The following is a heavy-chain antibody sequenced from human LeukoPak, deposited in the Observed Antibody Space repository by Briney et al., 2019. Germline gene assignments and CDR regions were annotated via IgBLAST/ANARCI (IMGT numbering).Heavy chain of an antibody. CDR3: ARGLWFGEFYFDY. CDR1: GFTFSSYA. CDR2: ISYDGSNK. J-gene: IGHJ4*02. Sequence: GGSLRLSCAASGFTFSSYAMHWVRQAPGKGLEWVAVISYDGSNKYYADSVKGRFTISRDNSKNTLYLQMNSLRAEDTAVCYCARGLWFGEFYFDYWGQGTLVTVSS. V-gene: IGHV3-30-3*01. D-gene: IGHD3-10*01.